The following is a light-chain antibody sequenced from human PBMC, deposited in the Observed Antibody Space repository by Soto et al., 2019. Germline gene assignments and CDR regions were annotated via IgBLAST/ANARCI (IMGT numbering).Light chain of an antibody. J-gene: IGKJ4*01. CDR3: QQRYDWPPLT. Sequence: ETVLTQSPATLSLSPGERATLSCRASQSVRNYMAWYQQKPGQAPRLLIYDTSNSATGIPARFSGSGSGTDFTLTISSLEPEDFAVYYCQQRYDWPPLTFGGGTKVEMK. CDR1: QSVRNY. CDR2: DTS. V-gene: IGKV3-11*01.